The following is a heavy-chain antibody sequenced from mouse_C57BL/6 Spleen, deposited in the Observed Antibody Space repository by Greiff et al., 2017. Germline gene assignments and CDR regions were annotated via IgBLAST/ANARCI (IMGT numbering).Heavy chain of an antibody. V-gene: IGHV6-3*01. CDR3: TGEDYYGSSYAFDY. CDR1: GFTFSNYW. CDR2: IRLKSDNYAT. J-gene: IGHJ2*01. Sequence: EVQVVESGGGLVQPGGSMKLSCVASGFTFSNYWMNWVRQSPEKGLEWVAQIRLKSDNYATHYAESVKGRFTISRDDSKSSVYLQMNNLRAEDTGIYYCTGEDYYGSSYAFDYWGQGTTLTVSS. D-gene: IGHD1-1*01.